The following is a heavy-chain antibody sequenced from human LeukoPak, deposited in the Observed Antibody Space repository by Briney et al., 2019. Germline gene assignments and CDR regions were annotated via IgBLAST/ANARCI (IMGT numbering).Heavy chain of an antibody. CDR2: INHSGIT. CDR3: ARGTEYYYDSSGYRIMDV. V-gene: IGHV4-34*01. Sequence: TSETLSLTCAVYGGSFSGYYWSWIRQPPGKGLAWIGEINHSGITNYNPSLKSRVTISVDTSKNQFSLKLSSVTAADTAVYYCARGTEYYYDSSGYRIMDVWGQGTTVTVSS. D-gene: IGHD3-22*01. CDR1: GGSFSGYY. J-gene: IGHJ6*02.